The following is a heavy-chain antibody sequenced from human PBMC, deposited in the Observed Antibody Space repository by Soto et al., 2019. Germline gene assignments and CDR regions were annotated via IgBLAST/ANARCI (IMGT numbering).Heavy chain of an antibody. Sequence: SVKVSCKASGGTFSSYAISWVRQAPGQGLEWMGGIIPIFGTANYAQKFQGRVTITADESTSTAYMELSSLRSEDTAVYYCAKDLDFWSGDFDYWGQGALVTVSS. CDR2: IIPIFGTA. D-gene: IGHD3-3*01. CDR3: AKDLDFWSGDFDY. CDR1: GGTFSSYA. V-gene: IGHV1-69*13. J-gene: IGHJ4*02.